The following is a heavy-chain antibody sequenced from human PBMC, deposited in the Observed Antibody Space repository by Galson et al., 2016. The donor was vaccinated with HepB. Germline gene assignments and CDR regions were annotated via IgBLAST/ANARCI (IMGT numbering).Heavy chain of an antibody. V-gene: IGHV6-1*01. CDR1: GDSVSSNTAA. Sequence: CAISGDSVSSNTAAWNWIRQSPSRGLEWLGRTFYRSQWRSDYAVSVKGRITVTPDTSKNQFPLQLNSVTPEDTAMYYCAKSGHYYFDAWGQGTLVTVSS. D-gene: IGHD3-10*01. CDR3: AKSGHYYFDA. J-gene: IGHJ4*02. CDR2: TFYRSQWRS.